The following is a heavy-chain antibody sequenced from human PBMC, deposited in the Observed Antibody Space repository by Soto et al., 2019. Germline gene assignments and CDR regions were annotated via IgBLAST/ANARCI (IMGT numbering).Heavy chain of an antibody. CDR2: IVVGGGDT. J-gene: IGHJ4*02. Sequence: GASVKVSCKASGFTFTSSAVQWVRQARGQRLEWMGLIVVGGGDTNYAQKFQERVTMTRDTSTSTVYMELSSLRSEDTAVYYCARDRYSGYDYYFDYWGQGTLVTVSS. D-gene: IGHD5-12*01. CDR1: GFTFTSSA. CDR3: ARDRYSGYDYYFDY. V-gene: IGHV1-58*01.